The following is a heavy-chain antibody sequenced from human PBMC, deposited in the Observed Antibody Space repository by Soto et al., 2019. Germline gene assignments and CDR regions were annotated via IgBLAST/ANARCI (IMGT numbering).Heavy chain of an antibody. CDR3: AGFGVGDRDDK. J-gene: IGHJ4*02. Sequence: PSETLSLTCSVSGSYITSGDYHWTWIRPAPGKGLEWIGYISHSETTYYSPALKNRIIISSDFSMNQFSLRLNSVTAADTAVYFCAGFGVGDRDDKWGQGTLVTVSS. D-gene: IGHD2-8*01. V-gene: IGHV4-30-4*01. CDR2: ISHSETT. CDR1: GSYITSGDYH.